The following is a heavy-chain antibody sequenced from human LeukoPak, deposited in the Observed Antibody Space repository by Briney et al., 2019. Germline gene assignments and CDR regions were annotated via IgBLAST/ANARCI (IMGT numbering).Heavy chain of an antibody. V-gene: IGHV1-3*01. CDR2: INAGNGNT. Sequence: ASVKVSCEASGYTFTSYAMHWVRQAPGQRLEWMGWINAGNGNTKYSQKFQGRVTITRDTSASTAYMELSSLRSEDTAVYYCARGYGSGTPDYWGQGTLVTVSS. J-gene: IGHJ4*02. CDR1: GYTFTSYA. D-gene: IGHD3-10*01. CDR3: ARGYGSGTPDY.